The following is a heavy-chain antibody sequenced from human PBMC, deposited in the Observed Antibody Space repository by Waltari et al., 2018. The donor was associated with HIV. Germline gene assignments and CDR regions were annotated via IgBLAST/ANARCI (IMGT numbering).Heavy chain of an antibody. D-gene: IGHD4-17*01. Sequence: QVQLVQSGAEVKKPGASGTVSCKASGYTFTSYDINRGRQATGQGLEWMGWMKPNRGNTGYAQKFQGRVTMTRNTSISTAYMELSSLRSEDTAVYYCARSYDYGGNPIYYGMDVWGQGTTVTVSS. J-gene: IGHJ6*02. CDR1: GYTFTSYD. CDR3: ARSYDYGGNPIYYGMDV. V-gene: IGHV1-8*01. CDR2: MKPNRGNT.